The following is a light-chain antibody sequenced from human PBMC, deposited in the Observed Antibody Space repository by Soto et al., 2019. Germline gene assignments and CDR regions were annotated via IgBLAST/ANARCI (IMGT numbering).Light chain of an antibody. J-gene: IGKJ3*01. CDR3: QQNQSLPFT. V-gene: IGKV4-1*01. CDR2: WSS. CDR1: QSVLHSSNGNNY. Sequence: DSEMTQSPDSLSVSLGERATINCRSSQSVLHSSNGNNYIAWYQQKPGQPPKLLIYWSSTRESGVPDRFIGSGSGTDFTLTVSSLQAEDVAVYYCQQNQSLPFTFGPGTKVHIK.